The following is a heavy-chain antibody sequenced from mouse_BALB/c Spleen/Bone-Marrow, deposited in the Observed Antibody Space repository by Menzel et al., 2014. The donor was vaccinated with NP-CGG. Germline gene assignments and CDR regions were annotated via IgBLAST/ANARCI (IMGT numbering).Heavy chain of an antibody. D-gene: IGHD2-1*01. V-gene: IGHV2-4*02. CDR2: MWSGGST. CDR1: GFSVISYG. Sequence: VKLMESGPGLVQPSQSLFITCTVSGFSVISYGVHWVRQPPGKGLEWLGVMWSGGSTDYNAAFISRLSISKDNSKSQVFFKMNSLQADDTAIYYCARNDYGNPHYAMDYWGQGTSVTVSS. CDR3: ARNDYGNPHYAMDY. J-gene: IGHJ4*01.